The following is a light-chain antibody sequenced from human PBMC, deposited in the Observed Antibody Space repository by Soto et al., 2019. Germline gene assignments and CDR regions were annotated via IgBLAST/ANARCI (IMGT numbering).Light chain of an antibody. CDR3: QQYNTYSFT. CDR2: KAS. J-gene: IGKJ2*01. CDR1: QSISSW. V-gene: IGKV1-5*03. Sequence: DIQMTQSPSILSASVGDRVTITCRASQSISSWLAWYQQKPGKAPKLLLYKASSLESGVPSRFSGSGSGTEFTLTISILQPDDFATYYCQQYNTYSFTFGQGTKLEIK.